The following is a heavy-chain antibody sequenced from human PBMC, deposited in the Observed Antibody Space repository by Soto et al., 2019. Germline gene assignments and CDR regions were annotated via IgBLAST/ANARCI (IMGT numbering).Heavy chain of an antibody. Sequence: SGTLSLTXAVSGGSISSGGYSWSWIRQPPGKGLEWIGYIYHSGSTYYNPSLKSRVTISVDRSKNQFSLKLSSVTAADTAVYYCARVSGSYRYYYYYGMDVWGQGTTVTVSS. CDR2: IYHSGST. CDR3: ARVSGSYRYYYYYGMDV. D-gene: IGHD1-26*01. J-gene: IGHJ6*02. V-gene: IGHV4-30-2*01. CDR1: GGSISSGGYS.